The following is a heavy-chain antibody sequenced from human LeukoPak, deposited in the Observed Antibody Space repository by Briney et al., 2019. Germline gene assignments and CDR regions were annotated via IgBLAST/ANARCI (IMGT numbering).Heavy chain of an antibody. J-gene: IGHJ4*02. Sequence: SETLSLTCTVSGGSISSYHWSWIRQPAGKGLEWIGRMHPSGSTNYNPSLKSRVTMTVDTSKNQFSLTLTSVTAADTAVYYCARHVAPDMDYFDYWGPGTLVTVSP. CDR2: MHPSGST. V-gene: IGHV4-4*07. D-gene: IGHD2-15*01. CDR3: ARHVAPDMDYFDY. CDR1: GGSISSYH.